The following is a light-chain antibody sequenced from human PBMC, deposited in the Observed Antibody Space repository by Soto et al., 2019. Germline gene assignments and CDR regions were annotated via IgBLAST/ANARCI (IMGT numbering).Light chain of an antibody. CDR2: DAS. CDR3: HQDFDLPLT. V-gene: IGKV3D-7*01. Sequence: EIVMTQSPVTLSLSPGDRATLSCRASQSLSNTYISWYQQKPGQAPRLLIYDASTRATGIPARFSGSGSGTDFTLTISSLQPEDFALYYCHQDFDLPLTFGGGTKVEIK. J-gene: IGKJ4*01. CDR1: QSLSNTY.